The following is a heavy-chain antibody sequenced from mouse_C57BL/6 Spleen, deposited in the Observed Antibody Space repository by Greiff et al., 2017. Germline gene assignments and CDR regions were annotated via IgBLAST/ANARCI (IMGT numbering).Heavy chain of an antibody. CDR3: ARSAYDYPFYAMDY. J-gene: IGHJ4*01. D-gene: IGHD2-4*01. V-gene: IGHV1-81*01. Sequence: VKLQESGAELARPGASVKLSCKASGYTFTSYGISWVKQRTGQGLEWIGEIYPRSGNTYYNEKFKGKATLTADKSSSTAYMELRSLTSEDSAVYFCARSAYDYPFYAMDYWGQGTSVTVSS. CDR1: GYTFTSYG. CDR2: IYPRSGNT.